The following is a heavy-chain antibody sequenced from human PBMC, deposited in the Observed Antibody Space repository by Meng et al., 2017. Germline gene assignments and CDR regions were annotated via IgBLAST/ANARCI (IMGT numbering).Heavy chain of an antibody. J-gene: IGHJ4*02. CDR2: IYTSGNT. CDR1: GDSISNYY. V-gene: IGHV4-4*07. CDR3: ARDLVMGGEWAFDY. D-gene: IGHD2-8*02. Sequence: GSLRLSCTVSGDSISNYYWSWIRQPAGKGLEWIGRIYTSGNTNYNPSLKSRVTMSVDTSKNQFSLNLSSVTAADTAVYYCARDLVMGGEWAFDYWGQGKLVTVSS.